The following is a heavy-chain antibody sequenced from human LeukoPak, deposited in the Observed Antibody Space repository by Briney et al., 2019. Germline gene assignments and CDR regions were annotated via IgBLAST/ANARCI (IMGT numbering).Heavy chain of an antibody. D-gene: IGHD1-26*01. Sequence: ASVKVSCKASGYTFTSYYVHWVRQAPGQGLEWMGIINPSGGSTSYAQKFQGRVTMTRDTSTSTVYMELSSLRSEDTAVYYCARESGSRNFDYWGQGTLVTVSS. CDR2: INPSGGST. CDR1: GYTFTSYY. J-gene: IGHJ4*02. V-gene: IGHV1-46*03. CDR3: ARESGSRNFDY.